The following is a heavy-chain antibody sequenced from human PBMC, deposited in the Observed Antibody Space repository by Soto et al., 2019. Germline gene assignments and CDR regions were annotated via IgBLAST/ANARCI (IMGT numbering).Heavy chain of an antibody. Sequence: EEQLVESGGGLVQPGGSLRLSCAASGFTCSSHSMKWVRQAPGKGLEWVSYISRSSGTLYYADSVKGRFSISRDNAKYSLYLQMNGVRDEDTGVYYCARGDAYGMDVWGQGTTVNVSS. CDR3: ARGDAYGMDV. D-gene: IGHD2-21*02. CDR1: GFTCSSHS. CDR2: ISRSSGTL. V-gene: IGHV3-48*02. J-gene: IGHJ6*02.